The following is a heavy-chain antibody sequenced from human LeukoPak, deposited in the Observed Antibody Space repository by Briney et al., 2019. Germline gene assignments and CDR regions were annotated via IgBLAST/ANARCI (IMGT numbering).Heavy chain of an antibody. D-gene: IGHD3-10*01. Sequence: SETLSLTCAVYGGSFSGYYWSWIRQPPGKGLEWIGEINHSGSTNYNPSLKSRVTISVDTSKNQFSLKLSSVTAADTAVYYCAGGEAGPGGVDYWGQGTLVTVSS. CDR1: GGSFSGYY. V-gene: IGHV4-34*01. J-gene: IGHJ4*02. CDR2: INHSGST. CDR3: AGGEAGPGGVDY.